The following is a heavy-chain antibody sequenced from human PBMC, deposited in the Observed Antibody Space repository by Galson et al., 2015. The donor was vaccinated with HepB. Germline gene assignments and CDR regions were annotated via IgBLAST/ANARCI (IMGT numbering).Heavy chain of an antibody. V-gene: IGHV3-15*01. CDR2: IKSKTDGGTT. Sequence: SLRLSCAASGLTFSNAWMSWVRQAPGKGLEWVGRIKSKTDGGTTDYAAPVKGRFTISRDDSKNTLYLQMNSLRTEDTAVYYCASETDKSGPVFHYWGQGTLVTVSS. D-gene: IGHD5-12*01. CDR1: GLTFSNAW. J-gene: IGHJ4*02. CDR3: ASETDKSGPVFHY.